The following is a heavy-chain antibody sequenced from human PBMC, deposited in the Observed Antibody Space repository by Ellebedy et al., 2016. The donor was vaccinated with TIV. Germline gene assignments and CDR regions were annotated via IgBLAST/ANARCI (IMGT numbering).Heavy chain of an antibody. CDR1: GYTFTSYY. D-gene: IGHD5-18*01. Sequence: AASVTVSCKASGYTFTSYYMHWVRQPPGQGLEWMGIINPSGGSTSYAQKLQGRVTMTRDTSTSTVYMELSRLRSEDTAVYYCANTAMAVDYYYGMDVWGQGTTVTVTS. J-gene: IGHJ6*02. CDR3: ANTAMAVDYYYGMDV. CDR2: INPSGGST. V-gene: IGHV1-46*04.